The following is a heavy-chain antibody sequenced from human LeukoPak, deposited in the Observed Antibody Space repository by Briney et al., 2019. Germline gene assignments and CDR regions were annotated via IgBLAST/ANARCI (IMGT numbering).Heavy chain of an antibody. CDR3: ARDPGGGYYDSSGGY. CDR1: GGSISSGGYY. V-gene: IGHV4-30-2*01. CDR2: IYHSGST. J-gene: IGHJ4*02. Sequence: KPSETLSLTCTVSGGSISSGGYYWSWIRQPPGKGLEWIGYIYHSGSTYYNPSLKSRVTISVDRSKNQFSLKPSSVTAADTAVYYCARDPGGGYYDSSGGYWGQGTLVTVSS. D-gene: IGHD3-22*01.